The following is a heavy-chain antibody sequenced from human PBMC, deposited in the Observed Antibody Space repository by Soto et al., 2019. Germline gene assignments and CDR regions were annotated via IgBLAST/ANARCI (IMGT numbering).Heavy chain of an antibody. J-gene: IGHJ6*02. CDR1: GFRFSTYD. CDR3: VRQAKLNTVTDTVGYYYGLDV. Sequence: GGSLRLSCAASGFRFSTYDMSWVRQAPGKGLEWVSVMSGSGSGTYYADSVKGRFTISRDNSKNTLYLQMNSLRAEDTAVYYCVRQAKLNTVTDTVGYYYGLDVWGQGTTVTVSS. V-gene: IGHV3-23*01. CDR2: MSGSGSGT. D-gene: IGHD4-4*01.